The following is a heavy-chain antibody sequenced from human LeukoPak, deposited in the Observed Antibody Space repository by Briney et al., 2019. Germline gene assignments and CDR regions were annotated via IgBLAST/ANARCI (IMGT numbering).Heavy chain of an antibody. J-gene: IGHJ3*02. CDR1: GGSISSGSYY. CDR2: IYPSGNT. V-gene: IGHV4-61*02. CDR3: ARDLPYPMDAFDI. Sequence: SETLSLTCTVSGGSISSGSYYWGWIRQPAGKGLEWIGRIYPSGNTNYNPSLKSRVTMSLDTSKNQFSLKLSSVTAADTAVFYCARDLPYPMDAFDIWGQGTMVTVSS.